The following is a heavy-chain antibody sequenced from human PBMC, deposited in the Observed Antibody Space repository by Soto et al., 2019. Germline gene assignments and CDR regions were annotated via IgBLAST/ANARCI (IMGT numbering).Heavy chain of an antibody. V-gene: IGHV1-2*02. CDR1: GSTFNGYF. CDR2: INPNSGGT. D-gene: IGHD3-16*01. Sequence: GASVKVSCKTSGSTFNGYFMHWVRQAPGQGLEWVGWINPNSGGTNYAQKFQGRVTMTRDTSINTAYLELNSLRSDDTAVYFCARGGPIASLPFGVDYWGQGTLVTVSS. CDR3: ARGGPIASLPFGVDY. J-gene: IGHJ4*02.